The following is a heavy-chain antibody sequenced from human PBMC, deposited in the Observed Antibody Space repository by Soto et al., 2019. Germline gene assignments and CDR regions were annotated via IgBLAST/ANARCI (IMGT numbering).Heavy chain of an antibody. Sequence: SETLSLTGTVSGGSSSSDYWSWIRQPPGKGLEWIGYIYYSGSTNYNPSLKSRVTISVDTSKNQFSLKLSSVTAADTAVYYCARVWGGAFDIWGQGTMVTVS. D-gene: IGHD3-10*01. CDR2: IYYSGST. V-gene: IGHV4-59*01. CDR1: GGSSSSDY. CDR3: ARVWGGAFDI. J-gene: IGHJ3*02.